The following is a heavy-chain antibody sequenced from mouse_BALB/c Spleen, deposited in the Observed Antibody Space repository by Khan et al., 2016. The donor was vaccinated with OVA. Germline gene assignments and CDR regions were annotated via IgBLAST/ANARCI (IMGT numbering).Heavy chain of an antibody. J-gene: IGHJ3*01. CDR3: ARGHYGNPFAY. V-gene: IGHV5-4*02. D-gene: IGHD2-1*01. CDR2: ISDTSTYN. Sequence: EVELVESGGGLVKPGGSLKLSCAASGFNFSDYYMYWVRQTPDKRLEWVATISDTSTYNYYMDNVKGRFTISRDDAKHTLYLQMSSMKSDVTAIYYCARGHYGNPFAYWGQGTLVTVSP. CDR1: GFNFSDYY.